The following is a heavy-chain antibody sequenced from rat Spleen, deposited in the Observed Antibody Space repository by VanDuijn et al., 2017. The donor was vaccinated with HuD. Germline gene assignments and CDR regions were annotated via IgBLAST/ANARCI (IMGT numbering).Heavy chain of an antibody. D-gene: IGHD1-4*01. CDR2: LSYDGTTT. CDR1: GFTFSNYG. V-gene: IGHV5-29*01. CDR3: ARRHFGYTDYFDY. J-gene: IGHJ2*01. Sequence: EVQLVESGGGLVQPGRSLKLSCAASGFTFSNYGMAWVRQAPTKGLEWVATLSYDGTTTYYRDSVKGRFTISSDVAKSTLFLQMDRLRSEDTATYYCARRHFGYTDYFDYWGQGVMVTVSS.